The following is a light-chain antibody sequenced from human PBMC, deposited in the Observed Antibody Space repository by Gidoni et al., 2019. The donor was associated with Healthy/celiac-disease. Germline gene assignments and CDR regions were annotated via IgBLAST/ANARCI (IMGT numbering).Light chain of an antibody. CDR1: SSDVGGYNY. Sequence: QSALTPPASVSGSPGPSITIPCTGTSSDVGGYNYVSWYQQHPGKAPKLMIYDVSNRPSGVSKRFSGYKSGNTASLTISGLQAEEEADYYCSSYTSSGTRVFGGGTKLTVL. J-gene: IGLJ2*01. CDR2: DVS. CDR3: SSYTSSGTRV. V-gene: IGLV2-14*03.